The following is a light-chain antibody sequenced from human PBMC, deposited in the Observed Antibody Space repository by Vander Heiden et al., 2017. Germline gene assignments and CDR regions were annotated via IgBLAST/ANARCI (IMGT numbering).Light chain of an antibody. J-gene: IGLJ1*01. Sequence: QSALTQPASVSGSPGPSITISCTGTSSDVGAYNYVSWYQQHPGKAPKLIIYDVTNRPSGVSNRFSGSKSGNTASLTTSGLQAEDEADYYCSSYTSSNTLVFGTGTKVTVL. CDR3: SSYTSSNTLV. CDR1: SSDVGAYNY. CDR2: DVT. V-gene: IGLV2-14*03.